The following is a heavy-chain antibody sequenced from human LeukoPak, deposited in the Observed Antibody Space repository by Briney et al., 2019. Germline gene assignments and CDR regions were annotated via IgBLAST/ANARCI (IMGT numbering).Heavy chain of an antibody. CDR3: AREDLGAAYFDF. D-gene: IGHD3-16*01. Sequence: SQTLSLTCAISGDSVSTNNVAWHWIRQSPSRGLEWLGRTYYRSKWYNDYAVSVKSRITINPDTSKNQFSLQLNSVTPDDTAMYYCAREDLGAAYFDFWGQGTLVTVSS. V-gene: IGHV6-1*01. CDR1: GDSVSTNNVA. CDR2: TYYRSKWYN. J-gene: IGHJ4*02.